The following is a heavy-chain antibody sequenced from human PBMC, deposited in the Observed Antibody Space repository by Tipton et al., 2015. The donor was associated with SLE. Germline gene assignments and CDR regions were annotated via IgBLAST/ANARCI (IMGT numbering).Heavy chain of an antibody. J-gene: IGHJ3*02. V-gene: IGHV3-64*04. CDR1: GFTFSSYA. Sequence: SLRLSCSASGFTFSSYAMHWVRQAPGKGLEYVSAISSNGGSTYYADSVKGRFTISRDNSKNTLYLQMNSLRAEDTAVYYCARVSPRWGYRGDAFDIWGQGTMVTVSS. CDR3: ARVSPRWGYRGDAFDI. CDR2: ISSNGGST. D-gene: IGHD3-10*01.